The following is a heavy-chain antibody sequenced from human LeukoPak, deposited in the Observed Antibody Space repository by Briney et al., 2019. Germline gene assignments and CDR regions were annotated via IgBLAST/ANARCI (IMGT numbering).Heavy chain of an antibody. CDR1: GYSFTSYY. V-gene: IGHV1-2*02. CDR3: AGGNEHDGGDCYGI. Sequence: ASLKVSCKASGYSFTSYYMHWVRQAPGQGLQWMAWINPDSGGTHYAEKVQGRVTMTRDTSITTAYMEMSSLRADDTAVYCCAGGNEHDGGDCYGIWGQGGMLIVSA. J-gene: IGHJ3*02. CDR2: INPDSGGT. D-gene: IGHD2-21*02.